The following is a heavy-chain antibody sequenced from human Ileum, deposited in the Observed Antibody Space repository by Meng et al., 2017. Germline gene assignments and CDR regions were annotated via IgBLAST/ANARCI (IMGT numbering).Heavy chain of an antibody. CDR3: ARGGVAARLGT. Sequence: QVELQQWGAGLLKPSETLSLTCAANGGSFSGYYWSWIRQPPGKGLEWIGEISHSGSTHYNPSLKSRLTISVDTSNNQFSLKLNSVTAADTAVYYCARGGVAARLGTWGQGALVTVS. D-gene: IGHD6-6*01. J-gene: IGHJ4*02. CDR2: ISHSGST. V-gene: IGHV4-34*02. CDR1: GGSFSGYY.